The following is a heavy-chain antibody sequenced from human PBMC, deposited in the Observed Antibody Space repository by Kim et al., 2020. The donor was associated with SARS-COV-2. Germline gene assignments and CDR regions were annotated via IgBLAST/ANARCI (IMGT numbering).Heavy chain of an antibody. CDR2: ISYDGSNK. CDR3: ARGGSPSGYLLDY. J-gene: IGHJ4*02. Sequence: GGSLRLSCAASGFTFSSYAMHWVRQAPGKGLEWVAVISYDGSNKYYADSVKGRFTISRDNSKNTLYLQMNSLRAEDTAVYYCARGGSPSGYLLDYWGQGTLVTVSS. D-gene: IGHD3-22*01. V-gene: IGHV3-30*04. CDR1: GFTFSSYA.